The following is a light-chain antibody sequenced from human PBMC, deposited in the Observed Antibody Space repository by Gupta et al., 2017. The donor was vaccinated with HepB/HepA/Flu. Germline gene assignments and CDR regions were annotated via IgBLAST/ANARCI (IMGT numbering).Light chain of an antibody. CDR1: QSVLYSSNNKNY. CDR3: QQYDSTPLT. Sequence: DIVMTQSPDSLAVSLGERATINCKSSQSVLYSSNNKNYLVWYQQKPGQPPKLLIYWASCRESGVPDRFSGSGSGTDFTLTISSLQAEDVAVYYCQQYDSTPLTFGGGTKVEIK. V-gene: IGKV4-1*01. J-gene: IGKJ4*01. CDR2: WAS.